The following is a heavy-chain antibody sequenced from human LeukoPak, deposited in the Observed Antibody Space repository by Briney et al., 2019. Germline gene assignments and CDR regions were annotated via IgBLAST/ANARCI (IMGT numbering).Heavy chain of an antibody. CDR3: ARDLWYYYGSGSYYNSFDY. CDR2: ISAYNGNT. CDR1: GYTFTSYG. V-gene: IGHV1-18*01. D-gene: IGHD3-10*01. J-gene: IGHJ4*02. Sequence: ASVKVSCKASGYTFTSYGISWVRQAPGQGLEWMGWISAYNGNTNYAQKLQGGVTMTTDTSTSTAYMELRSLRSDDTAVYYCARDLWYYYGSGSYYNSFDYWGQGTLVTVSS.